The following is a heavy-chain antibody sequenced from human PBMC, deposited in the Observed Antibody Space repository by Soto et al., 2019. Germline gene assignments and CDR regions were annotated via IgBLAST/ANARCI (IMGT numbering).Heavy chain of an antibody. CDR1: GFTFSSYA. J-gene: IGHJ4*02. V-gene: IGHV3-30-3*01. CDR2: ISYDGNNK. CDR3: ARVLSPMAVAGTAHFDY. D-gene: IGHD6-19*01. Sequence: GGSLRLSCAASGFTFSSYAMHWVRQAPGKGLEWVAVISYDGNNKYYADSVKGRFTISRDNSKSTLYLHMNSLRAEDTAVYYCARVLSPMAVAGTAHFDYWGQGTLVTVSS.